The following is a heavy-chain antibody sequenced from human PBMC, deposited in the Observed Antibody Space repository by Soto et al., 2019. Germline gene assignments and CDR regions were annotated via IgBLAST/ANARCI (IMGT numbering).Heavy chain of an antibody. V-gene: IGHV1-2*02. D-gene: IGHD3-22*01. Sequence: APVEGSCQGSGYTFTRYHISLGRQAPGQGVGWMGWVKPYKGDTNDAQKFQGRVTMTRDTSITTASMELSRLTSDDTAVYFCSRIKIYYDSSGPFDYWGQGTLVTVSS. CDR2: VKPYKGDT. J-gene: IGHJ4*02. CDR1: GYTFTRYH. CDR3: SRIKIYYDSSGPFDY.